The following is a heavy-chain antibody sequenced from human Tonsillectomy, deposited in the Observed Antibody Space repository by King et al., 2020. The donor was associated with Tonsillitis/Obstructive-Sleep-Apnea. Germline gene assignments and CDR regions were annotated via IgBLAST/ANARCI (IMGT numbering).Heavy chain of an antibody. J-gene: IGHJ1*01. CDR2: IIPIFGTA. Sequence: QLVQSGAEVKKTGASVKVSCKAFVGTFSSYAISWVRQAPGQGLEWMGGIIPIFGTATYAQKSQGRVTITADESTSTADMGLGSLRSEDTAVYYCARDGRFLEWRYPTAHFQHWGQGTLVTVSS. CDR1: VGTFSSYA. D-gene: IGHD3-3*01. V-gene: IGHV1-69*12. CDR3: ARDGRFLEWRYPTAHFQH.